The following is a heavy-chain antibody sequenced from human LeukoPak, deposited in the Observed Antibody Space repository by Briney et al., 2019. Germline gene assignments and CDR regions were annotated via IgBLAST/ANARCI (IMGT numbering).Heavy chain of an antibody. V-gene: IGHV4-59*01. CDR2: TYYSGST. Sequence: SETLSLTCTVSGDSLNSYYWSWIRQPPGKGLEWIGYTYYSGSTNYNPSLKSRVTISVDTSKNQFSLKLTSVTAADTAVYYCTKGRIQLGYWGQGTLITVSS. J-gene: IGHJ4*02. CDR1: GDSLNSYY. CDR3: TKGRIQLGY. D-gene: IGHD5-18*01.